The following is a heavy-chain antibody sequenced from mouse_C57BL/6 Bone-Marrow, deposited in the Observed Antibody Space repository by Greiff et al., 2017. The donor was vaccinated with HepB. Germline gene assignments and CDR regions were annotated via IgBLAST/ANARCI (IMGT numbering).Heavy chain of an antibody. V-gene: IGHV1-52*01. J-gene: IGHJ4*01. CDR3: ARSAYYAMDY. CDR2: IDPSDSET. CDR1: GYTFTSYW. Sequence: VQLQQPGAELVRPGSSVKLSCKASGYTFTSYWMHWVKQRPIQGLEWIGNIDPSDSETHYNQKFKDKATLTVDKSSSTAYMQLSSLTSEDSAVYYCARSAYYAMDYWGQGTSVTVSS.